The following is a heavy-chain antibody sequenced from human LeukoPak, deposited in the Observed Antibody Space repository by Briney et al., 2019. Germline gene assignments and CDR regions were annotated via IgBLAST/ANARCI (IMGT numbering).Heavy chain of an antibody. V-gene: IGHV1-18*01. CDR1: GYTFSSYG. Sequence: ASVKVSCKASGYTFSSYGITWVRQAPGQGLEWMGWISAYNGSIDYAQKFQGRVTMTTDTSTSTAYMELRSLRSNDTAVYYCARTYYYDSSGYYYLDLDYWGQGTLVTVSS. J-gene: IGHJ4*02. CDR3: ARTYYYDSSGYYYLDLDY. D-gene: IGHD3-22*01. CDR2: ISAYNGSI.